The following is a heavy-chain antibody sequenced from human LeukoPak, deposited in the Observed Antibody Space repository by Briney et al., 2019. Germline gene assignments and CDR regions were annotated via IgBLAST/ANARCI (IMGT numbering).Heavy chain of an antibody. J-gene: IGHJ4*02. Sequence: SETLSLTCTVSGGSISSYYWSWIRQPPGKGLEWIGYIYYSGSTNYNPSLKSRVTISVDTSKNQFSLKLSSVTAADTAVYYCARPWGGPFDYRGQGTLVTVSS. CDR1: GGSISSYY. CDR2: IYYSGST. CDR3: ARPWGGPFDY. D-gene: IGHD1-26*01. V-gene: IGHV4-59*08.